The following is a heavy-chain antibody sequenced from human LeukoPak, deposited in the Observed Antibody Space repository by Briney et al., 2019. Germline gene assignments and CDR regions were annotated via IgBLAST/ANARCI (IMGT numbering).Heavy chain of an antibody. D-gene: IGHD3-10*01. V-gene: IGHV3-23*01. CDR3: AKDGPYYYGSGSYYNDYFDY. Sequence: GGSLRLSSAPSGFTFSSYAMSWVRQAPGKGLEWVSAISGSGGSTYYAGSVKGRFTISRDNSKNTLYLQMNSLRAEDTAVYYCAKDGPYYYGSGSYYNDYFDYWGQGTLVTVSS. CDR2: ISGSGGST. CDR1: GFTFSSYA. J-gene: IGHJ4*02.